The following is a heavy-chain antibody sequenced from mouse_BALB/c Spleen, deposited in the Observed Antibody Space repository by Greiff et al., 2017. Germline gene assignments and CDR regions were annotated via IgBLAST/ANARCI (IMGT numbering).Heavy chain of an antibody. V-gene: IGHV5-12-2*01. CDR2: ISNGGGST. Sequence: DVMLVESGGGLVQPGGSLKLSCAASGFTFSSYTMSWVRQTPEKRLEWVAYISNGGGSTYYPDTVKGRFTISRDNAKNTLYLQMSSLKSEDTAMYYCARPGLGRSYWYFDVWGAGTTVTVSS. CDR3: ARPGLGRSYWYFDV. D-gene: IGHD4-1*01. J-gene: IGHJ1*01. CDR1: GFTFSSYT.